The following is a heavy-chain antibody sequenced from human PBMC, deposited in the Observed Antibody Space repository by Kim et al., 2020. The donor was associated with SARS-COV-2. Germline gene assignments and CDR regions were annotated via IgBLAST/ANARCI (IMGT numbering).Heavy chain of an antibody. Sequence: SETLSLTCTVSGGSISSYYWSWIRQPPGKGLEWIGYIYYSGSTNYNPSLKSRVTISVDTSKNQFSLKLSSVTAADTAVYYCARDDRAYYDSSGYFTSGMDVWGQGTTVTVSS. CDR1: GGSISSYY. D-gene: IGHD3-22*01. V-gene: IGHV4-59*13. J-gene: IGHJ6*02. CDR3: ARDDRAYYDSSGYFTSGMDV. CDR2: IYYSGST.